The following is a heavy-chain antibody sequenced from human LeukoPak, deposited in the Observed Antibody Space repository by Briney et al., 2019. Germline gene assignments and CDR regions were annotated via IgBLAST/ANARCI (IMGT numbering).Heavy chain of an antibody. D-gene: IGHD5-24*01. CDR3: ARVRDGYQGSYMDV. V-gene: IGHV4-59*01. J-gene: IGHJ6*03. CDR2: IYYSGST. Sequence: SETLSLTCTVSGDSISSYYWSWIRQPPGKGLEWIGYIYYSGSTKYNPFLKSRVTISIDTSKNQFSLKLTSVTAADTAVYYCARVRDGYQGSYMDVWGKGTTVTVSS. CDR1: GDSISSYY.